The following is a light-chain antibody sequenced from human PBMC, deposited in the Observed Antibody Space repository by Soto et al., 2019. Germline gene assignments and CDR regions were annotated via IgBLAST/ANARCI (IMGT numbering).Light chain of an antibody. J-gene: IGKJ1*01. CDR3: QQYGSSGT. Sequence: EIVMTQAPATLSVSPGERATLSCRASQSVSSNFAWSQQKPGQAPRLLIYRASSRATGIPDRFSGSGSGTDFTLTISRLEPEDFPVYYCQQYGSSGTSGQRTKADI. V-gene: IGKV3-20*01. CDR2: RAS. CDR1: QSVSSN.